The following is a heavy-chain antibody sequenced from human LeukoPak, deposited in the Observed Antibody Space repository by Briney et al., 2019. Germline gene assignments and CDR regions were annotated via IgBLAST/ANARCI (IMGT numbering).Heavy chain of an antibody. CDR2: INSDGSST. D-gene: IGHD1-26*01. V-gene: IGHV3-74*01. CDR3: AREGGYYSYYMDV. CDR1: GFTFSGYW. J-gene: IGHJ6*03. Sequence: TGGSLRLSCAASGFTFSGYWMHWVRQAPGKGLVWVSRINSDGSSTSYADSVKGRFTISRDNAKNTLYLQMNSLRAEDTAVYYCAREGGYYSYYMDVWGKGTTVTVSS.